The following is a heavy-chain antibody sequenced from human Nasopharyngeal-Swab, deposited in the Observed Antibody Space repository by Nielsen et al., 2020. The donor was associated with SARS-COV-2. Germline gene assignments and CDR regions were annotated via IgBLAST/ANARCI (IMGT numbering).Heavy chain of an antibody. D-gene: IGHD4-23*01. Sequence: GGSLRLSCAASGFTFSSYGMHWVRQAPGKGLEWVAVISYDGSNKYYADSVKGRFTISRDNSKNTLYLQMNSLRAEDTAVYYFATGSTTVVTPEYYYYMDVWGKGTTVTVSS. CDR2: ISYDGSNK. CDR3: ATGSTTVVTPEYYYYMDV. CDR1: GFTFSSYG. V-gene: IGHV3-30*03. J-gene: IGHJ6*03.